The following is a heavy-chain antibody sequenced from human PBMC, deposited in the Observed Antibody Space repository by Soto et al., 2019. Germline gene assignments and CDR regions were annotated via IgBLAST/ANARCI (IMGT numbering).Heavy chain of an antibody. Sequence: PWETLSLTCTVSSGSFISGGYYWSWIRQHPGKGLEWIGYIYYNGRTSYNPSLKSRLTISVDTSKNQLSVKLSSVTAADTAVYYCARAPEAYYECWSGCPANYGMGVWGPGTTLTVSS. CDR3: ARAPEAYYECWSGCPANYGMGV. CDR1: SGSFISGGYY. J-gene: IGHJ6*02. CDR2: IYYNGRT. V-gene: IGHV4-31*03. D-gene: IGHD3-3*01.